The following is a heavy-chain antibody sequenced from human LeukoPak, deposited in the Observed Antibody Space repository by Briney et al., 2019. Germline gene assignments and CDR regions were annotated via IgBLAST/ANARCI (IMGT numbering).Heavy chain of an antibody. J-gene: IGHJ5*02. CDR2: ISYDGSIR. CDR1: GFTFSSYG. V-gene: IGHV3-30*03. CDR3: AREDNPLWFDP. Sequence: GGSLRLSCAASGFTFSSYGMHWVRQAPGKGLEWLAVISYDGSIRYYADSVKGRFTISRDNSNNTVHLQMNSLRPDDSALYYCAREDNPLWFDPWGQGTLVTVSS. D-gene: IGHD1-1*01.